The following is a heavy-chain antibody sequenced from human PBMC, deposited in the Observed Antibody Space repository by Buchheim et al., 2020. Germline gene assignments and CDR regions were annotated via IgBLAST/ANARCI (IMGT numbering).Heavy chain of an antibody. D-gene: IGHD4-11*01. V-gene: IGHV3-23*04. CDR1: GFSFSGYA. CDR3: AKGSRGYTNYYFDY. Sequence: EVQLVDSGGGLVQPGESLRLSCAASGFSFSGYAMSWVRQAPGKGLEWVSSISVIGATTFNADSVKGRFTIPRDNSHNMLYLQMNSLRAEDTAVYFCAKGSRGYTNYYFDYWGQGTL. J-gene: IGHJ4*02. CDR2: ISVIGATT.